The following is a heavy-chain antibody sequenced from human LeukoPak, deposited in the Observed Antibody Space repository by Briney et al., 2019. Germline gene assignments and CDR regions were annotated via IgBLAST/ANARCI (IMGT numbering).Heavy chain of an antibody. V-gene: IGHV3-7*04. CDR1: GSTFSNYW. Sequence: GGSLRLSCAASGSTFSNYWMSWVRQAPGKGLEWVANIKEDGSEKYYVDSVKGRFTISRDNAKNSLYLQMNSLRAEDTAVYYCARDYDYVWGSYRYFYFDYWGQGTLVTVSS. CDR3: ARDYDYVWGSYRYFYFDY. D-gene: IGHD3-16*02. CDR2: IKEDGSEK. J-gene: IGHJ4*02.